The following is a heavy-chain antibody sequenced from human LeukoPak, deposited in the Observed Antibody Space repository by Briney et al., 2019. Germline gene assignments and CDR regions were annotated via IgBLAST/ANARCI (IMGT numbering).Heavy chain of an antibody. CDR1: GFTFDDYA. D-gene: IGHD3-10*01. Sequence: GRSLRLSCAASGFTFDDYAMHWVRQAPGKGLEWVSGISWNSGSIGYADSVKGRFTISRDNAKNSLYLQMNSLRAEDTAVYYCAKGTARYGSGSYDDYWGQGTLVTVSS. J-gene: IGHJ4*02. CDR2: ISWNSGSI. V-gene: IGHV3-9*01. CDR3: AKGTARYGSGSYDDY.